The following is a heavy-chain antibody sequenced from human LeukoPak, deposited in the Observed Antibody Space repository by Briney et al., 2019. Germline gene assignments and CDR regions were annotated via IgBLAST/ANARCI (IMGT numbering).Heavy chain of an antibody. V-gene: IGHV4-59*01. CDR1: GGSISSYY. CDR2: IYYSGST. Sequence: SETLSLTCTVSGGSISSYYWSWIRQPPGKGLEWIGYIYYSGSTSYNPSLKSRVTISVDTSKNQFSLKLSSVTAADTAVYYCARTSRLGELSVDYWGQGTLVTVSS. D-gene: IGHD3-16*02. J-gene: IGHJ4*02. CDR3: ARTSRLGELSVDY.